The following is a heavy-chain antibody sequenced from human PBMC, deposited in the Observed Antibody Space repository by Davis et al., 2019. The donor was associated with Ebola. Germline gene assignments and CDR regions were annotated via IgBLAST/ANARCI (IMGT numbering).Heavy chain of an antibody. CDR3: ARRYCTNGVCYTEDIVAYDY. J-gene: IGHJ4*02. CDR2: IYPGDSDT. D-gene: IGHD2-8*01. V-gene: IGHV5-51*01. CDR1: GYSFTSYW. Sequence: GESLKISCKGSGYSFTSYWIGWVRQMPGKGLEWMGIIYPGDSDTRYSPSFQGQVTISADKSISTACLQWSSLKASDTAMYYCARRYCTNGVCYTEDIVAYDYWGQGTLVTVSS.